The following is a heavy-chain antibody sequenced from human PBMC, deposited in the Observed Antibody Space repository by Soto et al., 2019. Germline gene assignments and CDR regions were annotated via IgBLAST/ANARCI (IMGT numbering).Heavy chain of an antibody. CDR3: ARYRVGAPYDLDAFDI. Sequence: EVQLVESGGGLIQPGGSLRLSCAASGFTVSSNYMSWVRQAPGKGLEWVSVIYSGGSTYYADSVKGRFTISRDNSKNTLYLQMNSLRAEDTAVYYCARYRVGAPYDLDAFDIGGQGTMVTVSS. CDR2: IYSGGST. CDR1: GFTVSSNY. J-gene: IGHJ3*02. D-gene: IGHD3-22*01. V-gene: IGHV3-53*01.